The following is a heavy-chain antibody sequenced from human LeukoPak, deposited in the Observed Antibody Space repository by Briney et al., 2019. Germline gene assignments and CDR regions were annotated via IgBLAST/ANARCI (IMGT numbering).Heavy chain of an antibody. V-gene: IGHV3-7*01. CDR2: IKQDGSEK. J-gene: IGHJ4*02. CDR1: GLIFTDYW. Sequence: GGSLRLSCAASGLIFTDYWMSWVRQAPGKGLEWVANIKQDGSEKHYADSVKDRFTISRDNAKNSLSLQMNSLRAEDTAVYYCARGEFVRDFWGQGSLITVSS. CDR3: ARGEFVRDF.